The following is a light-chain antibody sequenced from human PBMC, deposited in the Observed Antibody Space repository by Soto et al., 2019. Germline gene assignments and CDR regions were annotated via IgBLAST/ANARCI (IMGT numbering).Light chain of an antibody. CDR2: SDN. CDR3: AAWDDSLGGQV. J-gene: IGLJ1*01. CDR1: DSNIGGGA. Sequence: QSVLPQPPSASGTPGQGVTISCSGSDSNIGGGAVNWYQHLPGTAPKLLIFSDNQRPSGVPDRFSGPRSGTSASLAISGLQSEDEADYYCAAWDDSLGGQVFGTGTKVTVL. V-gene: IGLV1-44*01.